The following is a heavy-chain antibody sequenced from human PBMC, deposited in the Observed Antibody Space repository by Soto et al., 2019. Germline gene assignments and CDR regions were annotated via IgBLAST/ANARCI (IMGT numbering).Heavy chain of an antibody. CDR2: ISYDGSNK. D-gene: IGHD3-10*01. CDR3: AKGKELGVPPLAYQGSVEKEGYGMDV. CDR1: GFTFSSYG. J-gene: IGHJ6*02. V-gene: IGHV3-30*18. Sequence: GVSLRLSCAASGFTFSSYGMHWVRQAPGKGLEWVAVISYDGSNKYYADSVKGRFTISRDNSKNTLYLQMNGLRAEDTAVYYCAKGKELGVPPLAYQGSVEKEGYGMDVWGQGTTVTVSS.